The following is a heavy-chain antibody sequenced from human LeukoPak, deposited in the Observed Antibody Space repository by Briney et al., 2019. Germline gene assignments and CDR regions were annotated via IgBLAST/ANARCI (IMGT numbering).Heavy chain of an antibody. Sequence: GGSLRLSCAASGFTFSSYSMNWVRQAPGKGLEWISYISSSSSTIHYADSVKGRFTISRDNAKNSLYLQMNSLRAEDTAVYYCARADYDFWSGYRNDYWGQGTLVTVSS. CDR3: ARADYDFWSGYRNDY. CDR1: GFTFSSYS. V-gene: IGHV3-48*01. D-gene: IGHD3-3*01. CDR2: ISSSSSTI. J-gene: IGHJ4*02.